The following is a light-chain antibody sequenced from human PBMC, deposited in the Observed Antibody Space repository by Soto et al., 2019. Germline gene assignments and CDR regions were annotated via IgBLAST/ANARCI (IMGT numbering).Light chain of an antibody. V-gene: IGKV3-11*01. J-gene: IGKJ4*01. CDR2: DTS. CDR3: QQRSNWPALT. Sequence: EIVLTQSPATLSLSPGERATLSCRASQSVSTYLAWYQQNPGQAPRLLIYDTSNRATGIPARFSGSGSGTDFTLTISSLEPEDFALYYCQQRSNWPALTFGGGTKVEIK. CDR1: QSVSTY.